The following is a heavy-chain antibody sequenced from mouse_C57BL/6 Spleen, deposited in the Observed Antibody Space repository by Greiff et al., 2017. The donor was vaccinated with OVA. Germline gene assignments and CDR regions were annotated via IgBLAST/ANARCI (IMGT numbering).Heavy chain of an antibody. Sequence: QVQLQQPGAELVMPGASVKLSCKASGYTFTSYWMPWVKQRPGQGLEWIGEIDPSDSYTNYNQKFKGKSTLTVDKSSSTAYMQLSSLTSEDSAVYYCARFSYGNYWYFDVWGTGTTVTVSS. CDR2: IDPSDSYT. J-gene: IGHJ1*03. CDR3: ARFSYGNYWYFDV. D-gene: IGHD2-1*01. CDR1: GYTFTSYW. V-gene: IGHV1-69*01.